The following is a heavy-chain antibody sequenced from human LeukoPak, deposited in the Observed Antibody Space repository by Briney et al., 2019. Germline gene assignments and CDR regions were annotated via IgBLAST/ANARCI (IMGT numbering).Heavy chain of an antibody. CDR3: ANAKAGYSFDY. D-gene: IGHD1-1*01. V-gene: IGHV3-23*01. Sequence: GGSLRLSCAASGFTFSSYAMSWVRQAPGKGLEWVSVISNSGSSTYYVHSVKGRFTISRDNSKDTLYLQMNSLRAEDTAVYYCANAKAGYSFDYWGQGTLVTVSS. J-gene: IGHJ4*02. CDR2: ISNSGSST. CDR1: GFTFSSYA.